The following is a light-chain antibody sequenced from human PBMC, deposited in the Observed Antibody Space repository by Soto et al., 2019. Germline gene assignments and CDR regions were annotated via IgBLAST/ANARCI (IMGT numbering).Light chain of an antibody. CDR3: QKYNNWPYT. V-gene: IGKV3-15*01. CDR2: AAS. J-gene: IGKJ2*01. CDR1: QSVSRN. Sequence: EIVMTQSPATLSVSPGERATLSCRASQSVSRNLAWYQQKPGQAPRLLIYAASTRANGIPARFSGSGSGTEFTLTISSLQSEDFAVYYCQKYNNWPYTFGQGTKLEIK.